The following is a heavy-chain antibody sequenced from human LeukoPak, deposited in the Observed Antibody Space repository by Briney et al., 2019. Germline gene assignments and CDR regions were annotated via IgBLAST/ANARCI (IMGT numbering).Heavy chain of an antibody. Sequence: GGSLRLSCAASGFTFSSYWMHWVRQASGKGLEWVGRIRSKANSYATAYAASVKGRFTISRDDSKNTAYLQMNSLKTEDTAVYYCTRLSYSSGYGDYWGQGTLVTVSS. CDR1: GFTFSSYW. D-gene: IGHD6-19*01. CDR3: TRLSYSSGYGDY. J-gene: IGHJ4*02. V-gene: IGHV3-73*01. CDR2: IRSKANSYAT.